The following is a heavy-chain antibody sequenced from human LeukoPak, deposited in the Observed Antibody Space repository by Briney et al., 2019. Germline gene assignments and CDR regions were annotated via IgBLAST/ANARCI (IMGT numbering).Heavy chain of an antibody. CDR3: ARDLYRIVVVPHYFDY. D-gene: IGHD3-22*01. J-gene: IGHJ4*02. Sequence: PGGSLRLSCAASVFTFSSYWMSWVRQAPGKGLEWVANIKQDGSDKYYVDSVKGRFTISRDNAENSLYLQMNSLRAEDTAVYYCARDLYRIVVVPHYFDYWGQGTLVTVSS. CDR1: VFTFSSYW. V-gene: IGHV3-7*01. CDR2: IKQDGSDK.